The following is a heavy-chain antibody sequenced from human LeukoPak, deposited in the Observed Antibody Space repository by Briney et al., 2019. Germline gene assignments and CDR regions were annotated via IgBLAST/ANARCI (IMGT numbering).Heavy chain of an antibody. V-gene: IGHV3-30-3*01. Sequence: GGSLRLSCAASGFTFSSYAMHWVRQAPGKGLEWVAVISYDGSNKYYADSVKGRFTISRDNSKNTLYLQMNRLRAEDTAVYYCARDSGRAVMIAAAGTGYMDVWGKGTTVTVSS. CDR2: ISYDGSNK. CDR3: ARDSGRAVMIAAAGTGYMDV. J-gene: IGHJ6*03. CDR1: GFTFSSYA. D-gene: IGHD6-13*01.